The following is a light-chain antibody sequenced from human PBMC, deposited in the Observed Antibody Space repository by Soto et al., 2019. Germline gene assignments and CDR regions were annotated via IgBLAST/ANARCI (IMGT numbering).Light chain of an antibody. CDR2: AAS. Sequence: DIQLTQSPSFLSASVGDRVTITCRASQGISSYLAWYQQKPGKAPKLLIYAASTLQSGVPSRFSGSGSGTEFTLTISSLQPEDFATYYCQQLNSYPITFGQWTRLEMK. CDR1: QGISSY. CDR3: QQLNSYPIT. J-gene: IGKJ5*01. V-gene: IGKV1-9*01.